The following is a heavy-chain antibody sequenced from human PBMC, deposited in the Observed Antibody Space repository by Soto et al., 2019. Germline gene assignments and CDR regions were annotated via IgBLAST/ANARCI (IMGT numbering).Heavy chain of an antibody. CDR2: ISNAGTT. CDR1: GFTFSNYD. Sequence: EVQLVESGGDLVQPGGSLRLSCAASGFTFSNYDMHWVRQATGKGLEWVSTISNAGTTYSPGSVKGRFTISREDAKNSLYLQMNSLRVYNTAVYYCARGRDSGLYYFDYWGQGTLVTVSS. J-gene: IGHJ4*02. D-gene: IGHD2-21*01. V-gene: IGHV3-13*01. CDR3: ARGRDSGLYYFDY.